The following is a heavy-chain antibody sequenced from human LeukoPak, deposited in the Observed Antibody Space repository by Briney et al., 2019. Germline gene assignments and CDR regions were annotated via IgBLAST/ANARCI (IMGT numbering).Heavy chain of an antibody. Sequence: GESLRLSCAASGFTFTTYWMSWVRQAPGKGLEWVANIKQDGTEKYYVDSVKGRFTISRDNAKNSLYLQINSLRAEDTALYYCARGGVYSSSWYVSTDMDVWGKGTTVTVSS. CDR1: GFTFTTYW. CDR2: IKQDGTEK. J-gene: IGHJ6*03. D-gene: IGHD6-13*01. V-gene: IGHV3-7*03. CDR3: ARGGVYSSSWYVSTDMDV.